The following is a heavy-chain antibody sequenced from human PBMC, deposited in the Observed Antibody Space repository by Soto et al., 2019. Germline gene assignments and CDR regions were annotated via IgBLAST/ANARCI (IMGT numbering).Heavy chain of an antibody. CDR2: TKSKTDAGTT. Sequence: EVQLVESGGGLVKPGGSLRLSCAASGFTFSNAWMNWVRQAPGKGLEWVGRTKSKTDAGTTDYAAPVKGRVTISRDDSKNTLYLQMNSLKAEDTALYYCPTGQWGLGGFFHFWGQGTLVTVSS. V-gene: IGHV3-15*07. D-gene: IGHD1-26*01. CDR1: GFTFSNAW. J-gene: IGHJ4*02. CDR3: PTGQWGLGGFFHF.